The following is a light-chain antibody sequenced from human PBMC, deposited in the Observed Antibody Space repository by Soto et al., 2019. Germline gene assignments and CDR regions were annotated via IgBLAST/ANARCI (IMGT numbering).Light chain of an antibody. CDR3: QQYNNWPPYT. CDR1: QSVSSD. V-gene: IGKV3-15*01. Sequence: EIVMTQSPATLSVSPGERVTLSCRASQSVSSDLAWYQQKPGQAPSLLIYGASTRATGIPARFSGSGSGTEFTLTISSLQSEDFAVYYCQQYNNWPPYTFGQGTKVDIK. CDR2: GAS. J-gene: IGKJ2*01.